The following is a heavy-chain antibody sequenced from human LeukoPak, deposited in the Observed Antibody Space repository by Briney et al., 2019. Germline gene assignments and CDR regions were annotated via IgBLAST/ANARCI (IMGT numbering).Heavy chain of an antibody. CDR1: GYTFTSYA. CDR2: INAGNGNT. D-gene: IGHD6-13*01. V-gene: IGHV1-3*01. J-gene: IGHJ6*02. CDR3: ARDPARGSWYDPSYYYYGMDV. Sequence: ASVKVSCKASGYTFTSYAMHWVRQAPGQRLEWMGWINAGNGNTKYSQKFRGRVTITRDTSASTAYMELSGLRSEDTAVYYCARDPARGSWYDPSYYYYGMDVWGQGTTVTVSS.